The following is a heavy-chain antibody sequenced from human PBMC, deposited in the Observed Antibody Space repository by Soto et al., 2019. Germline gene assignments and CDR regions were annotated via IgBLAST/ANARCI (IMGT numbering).Heavy chain of an antibody. CDR1: GGTFSSYT. Sequence: QVQLVQSGAEVKKPGSSVKVSCKASGGTFSSYTISWVRQAPGQGLEWMGRIIPILGIANYAQKFQGRVTITADKSTSTAYMELSSLSSEDTAVYYCARELVTIFGVVIPASYFDYWGQGTLVTVSS. CDR3: ARELVTIFGVVIPASYFDY. D-gene: IGHD3-3*01. V-gene: IGHV1-69*08. CDR2: IIPILGIA. J-gene: IGHJ4*02.